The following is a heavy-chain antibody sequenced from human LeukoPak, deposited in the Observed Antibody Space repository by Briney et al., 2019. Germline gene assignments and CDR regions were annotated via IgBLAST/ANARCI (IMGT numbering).Heavy chain of an antibody. CDR1: AYSFTSYW. Sequence: GESLKISCKGSAYSFTSYWIGWVRQMPGKGLEWMGIIYPGDSDTRYSPSFQGQVTISADKSISTAYLQWSSLKASDTAMYYCASTLDSSGYATPDAFDIWGQGTMVTVSS. CDR2: IYPGDSDT. CDR3: ASTLDSSGYATPDAFDI. J-gene: IGHJ3*02. D-gene: IGHD3-22*01. V-gene: IGHV5-51*01.